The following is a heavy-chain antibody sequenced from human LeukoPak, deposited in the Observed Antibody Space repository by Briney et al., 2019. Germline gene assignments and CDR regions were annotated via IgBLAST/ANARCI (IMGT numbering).Heavy chain of an antibody. CDR2: IYYSGST. Sequence: PSETLSLTCTVSGGSISSYYWSWIRQPPGKGLEWIGYIYYSGSTNYNPSLKSRVTISVDTSKNQFSLKLSSVTAADTAVYYCAREGHNGGDLDVWGQGTTVTVSS. D-gene: IGHD2-21*02. J-gene: IGHJ6*02. V-gene: IGHV4-59*01. CDR3: AREGHNGGDLDV. CDR1: GGSISSYY.